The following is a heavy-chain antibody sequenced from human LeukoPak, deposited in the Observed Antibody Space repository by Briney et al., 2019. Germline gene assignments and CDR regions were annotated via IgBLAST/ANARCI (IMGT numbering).Heavy chain of an antibody. CDR3: ASYLTSIPSGMDV. J-gene: IGHJ6*02. CDR1: GFTFSRYW. V-gene: IGHV3-74*01. Sequence: QPGGSLRLSCAASGFTFSRYWMHWLRQAPGKGLVWVSRISTDGSSTSYADSVKGRFTTSRDNGKNTLYLQMNSLRAEDTAVYYCASYLTSIPSGMDVWGQGTTVTVSS. D-gene: IGHD2/OR15-2a*01. CDR2: ISTDGSST.